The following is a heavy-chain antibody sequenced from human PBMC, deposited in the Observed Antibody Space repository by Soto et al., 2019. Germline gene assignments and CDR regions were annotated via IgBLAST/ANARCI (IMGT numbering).Heavy chain of an antibody. J-gene: IGHJ3*02. CDR3: ARDGGMVGAEGAFDI. Sequence: SETLSLTXTVSGGPISTYYWSWIRRPPGKGLEWIGYIYDSGSTNNNPSLKSRVTISVDTSKNQFSLQLSSVTAADTAVYYCARDGGMVGAEGAFDIWGQGTMVTVSS. D-gene: IGHD1-26*01. CDR2: IYDSGST. CDR1: GGPISTYY. V-gene: IGHV4-59*01.